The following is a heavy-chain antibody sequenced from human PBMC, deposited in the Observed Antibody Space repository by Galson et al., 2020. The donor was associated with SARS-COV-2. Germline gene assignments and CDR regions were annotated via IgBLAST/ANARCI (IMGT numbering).Heavy chain of an antibody. CDR3: ARHYRGVWGGELLSSIDYSGMDV. V-gene: IGHV3-30*03. CDR2: ISYDGTHK. J-gene: IGHJ6*02. Sequence: GESLKISCAASGFPLSIYAMHWVRQAPGKGLEWVAIISYDGTHKYYADSVKDRFSISRDTSKNTLWLQMDSLRPVDTAVYYCARHYRGVWGGELLSSIDYSGMDVWGQGTTVTVSS. D-gene: IGHD3-10*01. CDR1: GFPLSIYA.